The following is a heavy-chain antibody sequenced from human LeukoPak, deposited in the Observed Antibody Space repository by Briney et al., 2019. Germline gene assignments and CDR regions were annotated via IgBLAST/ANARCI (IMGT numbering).Heavy chain of an antibody. J-gene: IGHJ6*02. CDR1: GFTFRDYY. CDR3: AREVVIFPDYYYYGMDV. D-gene: IGHD3-9*01. CDR2: ISRGGDTL. V-gene: IGHV3-11*01. Sequence: GGSLRLSCAASGFTFRDYYMTWIRQAPGKGLEWISDISRGGDTLYYADSVEGRFTISRDNAKNSLYLQMNSLRAEDTAVYYCAREVVIFPDYYYYGMDVWGQGTTVTVSS.